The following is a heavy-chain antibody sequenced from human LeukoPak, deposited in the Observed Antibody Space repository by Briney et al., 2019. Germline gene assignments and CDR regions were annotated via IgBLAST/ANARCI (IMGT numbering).Heavy chain of an antibody. D-gene: IGHD6-19*01. Sequence: SETLSLTCIVSGDSISSSSYYWTWIRQPPGKGLEWIGYIYYSGSTNYNPSLKSRVTISVDTSKNQFSLKLSSVTAADTAVYYCARDKVDSSGWYGGAFDIWGQGTMVTVSS. J-gene: IGHJ3*02. V-gene: IGHV4-61*01. CDR3: ARDKVDSSGWYGGAFDI. CDR2: IYYSGST. CDR1: GDSISSSSYY.